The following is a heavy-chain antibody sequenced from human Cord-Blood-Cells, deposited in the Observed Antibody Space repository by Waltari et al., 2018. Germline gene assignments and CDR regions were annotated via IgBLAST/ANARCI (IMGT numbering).Heavy chain of an antibody. CDR1: GYTSTASY. V-gene: IGHV1-2*02. J-gene: IGHJ4*02. Sequence: QVQLVQSGAEVKKPGASVKVSCKASGYTSTASYMPWVRQAPGQGLEWMGWINPNSGGTNYAQKFQGRVTMTRDTSISTAYMELSRLRSDDTAVYYCARDRGTIFGVVINYWGQGTLVTVSS. CDR3: ARDRGTIFGVVINY. CDR2: INPNSGGT. D-gene: IGHD3-3*01.